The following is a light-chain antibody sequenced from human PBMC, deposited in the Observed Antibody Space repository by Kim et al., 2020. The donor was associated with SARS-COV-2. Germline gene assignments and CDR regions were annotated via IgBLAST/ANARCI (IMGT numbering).Light chain of an antibody. J-gene: IGKJ1*01. CDR2: AAS. CDR3: KQSHRKPRT. CDR1: QNIGTY. V-gene: IGKV1-39*01. Sequence: DIQMTQSPSSLSASVGDRVTISCRSSQNIGTYLNWYQQRPGKAPQLLIFAASNLQGGIPSRFSGSGSGTDFTLTITSLQPEDQATYNCKQSHRKPRTFGQGNKVDIK.